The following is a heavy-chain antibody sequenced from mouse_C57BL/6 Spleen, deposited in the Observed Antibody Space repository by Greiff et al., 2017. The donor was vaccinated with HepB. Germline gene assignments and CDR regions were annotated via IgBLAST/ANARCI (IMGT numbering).Heavy chain of an antibody. J-gene: IGHJ4*01. D-gene: IGHD1-1*01. CDR3: ARITTEAMDY. V-gene: IGHV1-26*01. CDR1: GYTFTDYY. CDR2: INPNNGGT. Sequence: EVQLQQSGPELVKPGASVKISCKASGYTFTDYYMNWVKQSHGKSLEWIGDINPNNGGTSYNQKFKGKATLTVDKSSSTAYMELRSLTSEDSAVYYCARITTEAMDYWGQGTSVTVSS.